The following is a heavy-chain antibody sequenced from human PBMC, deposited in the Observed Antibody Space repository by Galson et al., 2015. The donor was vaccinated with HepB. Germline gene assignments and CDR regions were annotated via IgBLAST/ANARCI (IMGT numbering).Heavy chain of an antibody. Sequence: PALVKPTQTVTLTCSFSGFSLNTNAEGVGWIRQPPGKALEWLALIYWDDDKRYSPSLKSRLTITKDTSKNQVVLRMTNMDPVDTATYYCAHRDIGVAGQQEYHFDYWGQGTLVTVSS. CDR1: GFSLNTNAEG. D-gene: IGHD6-19*01. CDR3: AHRDIGVAGQQEYHFDY. J-gene: IGHJ4*02. CDR2: IYWDDDK. V-gene: IGHV2-5*02.